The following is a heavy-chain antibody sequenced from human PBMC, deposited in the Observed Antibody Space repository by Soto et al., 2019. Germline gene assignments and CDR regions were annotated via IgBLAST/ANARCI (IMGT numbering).Heavy chain of an antibody. CDR2: IIPIFGTA. Sequence: SVKVSCKASGGTFSSYAISWVRQAPGQGLEWMGGIIPIFGTANYAQKFQGRVTITADESTSTAYMELSSLRSEDTAVYYCARGRDILTGYFWFDPWGQGTLVTVSS. CDR3: ARGRDILTGYFWFDP. V-gene: IGHV1-69*13. J-gene: IGHJ5*02. CDR1: GGTFSSYA. D-gene: IGHD3-9*01.